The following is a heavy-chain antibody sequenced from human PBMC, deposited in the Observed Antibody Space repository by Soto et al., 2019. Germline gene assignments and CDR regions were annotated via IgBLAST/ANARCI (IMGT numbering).Heavy chain of an antibody. CDR1: GFTFSTYW. D-gene: IGHD1-7*01. J-gene: IGHJ6*02. CDR3: ARDPLIGTTAYGLDV. V-gene: IGHV3-74*01. CDR2: MNNDGSNT. Sequence: EVQLVESGGGLVQPGGSLRLSCAASGFTFSTYWMHWVRQPPGKGLVWVSRMNNDGSNTAYADSVKGRFTISRDNAQSTLYLQMNSLRADDTAVYYCARDPLIGTTAYGLDVWGQGTTVSVSS.